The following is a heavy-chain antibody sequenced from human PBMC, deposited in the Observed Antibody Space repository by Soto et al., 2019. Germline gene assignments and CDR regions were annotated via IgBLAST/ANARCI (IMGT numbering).Heavy chain of an antibody. CDR3: ARHRLVSRYFDL. Sequence: PSEPLSLTCTVSGGFISSSNYYWGWLRQAPGKELEWIGSIFYSGSTYHSPSLKSRFTMSVDTSKTAFSLQMTYVAAADTAVYYCARHRLVSRYFDLWVRGTLVTVSS. J-gene: IGHJ2*01. CDR1: GGFISSSNYY. D-gene: IGHD3-9*01. CDR2: IFYSGST. V-gene: IGHV4-39*01.